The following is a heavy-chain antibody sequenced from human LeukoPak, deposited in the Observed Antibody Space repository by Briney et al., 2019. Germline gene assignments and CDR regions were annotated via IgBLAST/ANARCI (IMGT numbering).Heavy chain of an antibody. CDR2: ISYDGSNK. D-gene: IGHD6-19*01. V-gene: IGHV3-30*04. CDR3: ARDLNSGWYWPDY. J-gene: IGHJ4*02. Sequence: PGGSLRLSCAASGFTFSSYSMRWVRQAPGKGLEWVALISYDGSNKYYADSVKGRFTTSRDTPKTTLYLQMNSMRAEDTAVYYCARDLNSGWYWPDYWGQGTLVTVSS. CDR1: GFTFSSYS.